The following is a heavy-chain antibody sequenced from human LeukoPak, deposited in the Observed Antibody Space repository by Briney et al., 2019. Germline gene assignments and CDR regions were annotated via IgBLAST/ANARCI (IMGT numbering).Heavy chain of an antibody. V-gene: IGHV4-61*02. J-gene: IGHJ3*02. CDR1: GDFMSRGSYY. CDR2: VYTTGST. CDR3: ARDMSTVGTTRSFNI. D-gene: IGHD1-26*01. Sequence: NSSQTLSLTCTVSGDFMSRGSYYWSWVRQPAGKGLEWIGRVYTTGSTNYNPSLKSRATISIDTSENQFSLKLSSVTAADTAIYHCARDMSTVGTTRSFNIWGQGTMVTVSS.